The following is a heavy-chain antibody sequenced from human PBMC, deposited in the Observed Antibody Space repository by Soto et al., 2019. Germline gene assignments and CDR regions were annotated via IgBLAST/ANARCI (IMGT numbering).Heavy chain of an antibody. V-gene: IGHV3-30*18. CDR2: ISYDGSNK. J-gene: IGHJ4*02. CDR1: GFTFSSSG. Sequence: QVQLVESGGGVVQPGRSLRLSCAASGFTFSSSGMHWVRQAPGKGLEWVAVISYDGSNKYYADSVKGRFTNSRDNSKNRLYLQMNSLRAEDTAVYYCAKDDGYYDSSGYYAVDYWGQGTLVTVSS. D-gene: IGHD3-22*01. CDR3: AKDDGYYDSSGYYAVDY.